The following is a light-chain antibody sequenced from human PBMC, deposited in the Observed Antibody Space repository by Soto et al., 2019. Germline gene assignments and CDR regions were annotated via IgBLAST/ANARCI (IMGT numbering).Light chain of an antibody. Sequence: EIVLTQSPATLSLSPGERATLSCRASQSVSSYLAWYQQKPGQAPRLLIYDASNRATGIPARCSGSGSGTDFTLTISSLELEDFAVYYCQQRSNWYTFGQGTKLEIK. CDR2: DAS. V-gene: IGKV3-11*01. J-gene: IGKJ2*01. CDR3: QQRSNWYT. CDR1: QSVSSY.